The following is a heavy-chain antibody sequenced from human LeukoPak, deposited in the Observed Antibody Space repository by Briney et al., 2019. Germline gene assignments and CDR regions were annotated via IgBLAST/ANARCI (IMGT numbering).Heavy chain of an antibody. V-gene: IGHV3-48*04. CDR3: ARVCRDGYNGYYYYYYYMDV. D-gene: IGHD5-24*01. CDR1: GFTFNTYI. Sequence: GESLRLSCAASGFTFNTYIMYWVRQAPGKGLEWVSGISNSGGSTYYADSVKGRFTISRDNANNSLYLQMNSLRAEDTAVYYCARVCRDGYNGYYYYYYYMDVWGKGTTVTVSS. CDR2: ISNSGGST. J-gene: IGHJ6*03.